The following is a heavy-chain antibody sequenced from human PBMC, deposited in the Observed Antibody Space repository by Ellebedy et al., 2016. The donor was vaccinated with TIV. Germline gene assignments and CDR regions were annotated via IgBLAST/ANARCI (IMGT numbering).Heavy chain of an antibody. CDR2: IYQDGSEQ. CDR1: GFSFRSYW. Sequence: PGGSLRLSCEASGFSFRSYWMSWVRQAPGKGLEWVANIYQDGSEQYYVDSVKGRFTISRDNAKNSLFLQMNSLRVEDTAVYYCARRGSYGDYAVQVNSWFDRWGRGTLVSVSS. D-gene: IGHD3-16*01. CDR3: ARRGSYGDYAVQVNSWFDR. J-gene: IGHJ5*02. V-gene: IGHV3-7*01.